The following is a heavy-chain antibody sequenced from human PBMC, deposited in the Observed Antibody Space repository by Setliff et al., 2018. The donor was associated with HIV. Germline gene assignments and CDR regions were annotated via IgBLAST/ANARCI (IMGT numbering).Heavy chain of an antibody. CDR3: TRKLAPGHGMDV. D-gene: IGHD3-3*02. V-gene: IGHV3-7*01. CDR1: GFSFSNSW. J-gene: IGHJ6*02. CDR2: IKEDGREK. Sequence: PGGSLRLSCAASGFSFSNSWMTWVRQAPGKGLEWVATIKEDGREKYYVGSVKGRFTISRDNAKRSLYLQMDSLRVEDTTVYYCTRKLAPGHGMDVWGQGTTVTVSS.